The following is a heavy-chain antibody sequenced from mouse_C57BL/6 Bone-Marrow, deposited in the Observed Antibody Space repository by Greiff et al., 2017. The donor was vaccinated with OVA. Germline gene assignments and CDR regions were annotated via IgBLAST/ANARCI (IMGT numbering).Heavy chain of an antibody. D-gene: IGHD1-1*02. J-gene: IGHJ4*01. CDR1: GYTFTSYW. CDR2: IHPNSGST. CDR3: AREGGGYYARDY. Sequence: QVQLQQPGAELVKPGASVKLSCKASGYTFTSYWMHWVKQRPGQGLEWIGMIHPNSGSTNYNEKFKSKATLTVDKSSSTAYMQLSSLTSEDSAVYYCAREGGGYYARDYGGQGTSVTVSS. V-gene: IGHV1-64*01.